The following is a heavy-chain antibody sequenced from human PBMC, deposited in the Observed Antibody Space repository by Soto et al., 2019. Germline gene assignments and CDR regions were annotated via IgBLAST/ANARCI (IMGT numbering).Heavy chain of an antibody. Sequence: SETLSLTCTVSGGSIRDYLWTWIRQPPGRGLEWIGYIYYSGRTNYNPSLKSRVSISVDTSKNHFSLQLRSVTAADTAVYYCARVGGDHFGDSGGFDYWGQGTLVTVSS. D-gene: IGHD4-17*01. CDR3: ARVGGDHFGDSGGFDY. J-gene: IGHJ4*02. CDR1: GGSIRDYL. V-gene: IGHV4-59*01. CDR2: IYYSGRT.